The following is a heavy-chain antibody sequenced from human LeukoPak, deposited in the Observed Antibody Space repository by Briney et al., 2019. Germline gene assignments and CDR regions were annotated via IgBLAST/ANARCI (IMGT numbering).Heavy chain of an antibody. J-gene: IGHJ3*02. D-gene: IGHD2-2*01. CDR3: ARLADIVVVPAAPDAFDI. Sequence: ASVKVSCKALGYTFTDHYFHWLRQAPGQGIEWMGWIHPGRGDTNIAQKFQGRVTMTRDTSISTAYMELSRLRSDDTAVYYCARLADIVVVPAAPDAFDIWGQGTMVTVSS. CDR1: GYTFTDHY. V-gene: IGHV1-2*02. CDR2: IHPGRGDT.